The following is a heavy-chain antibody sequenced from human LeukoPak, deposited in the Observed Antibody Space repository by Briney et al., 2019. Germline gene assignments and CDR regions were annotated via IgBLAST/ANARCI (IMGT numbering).Heavy chain of an antibody. Sequence: PGGSLRLSCAASGFTFSSYGMSWVRQAPGKGLEWVSAISGSGGSTYYADSVKGRFTISRDNSKNTLYLQMNSLRAEDTAVYYCATSGRGSRTLDYWGQGTLVTVSS. CDR1: GFTFSSYG. J-gene: IGHJ4*02. CDR2: ISGSGGST. V-gene: IGHV3-23*01. D-gene: IGHD1-26*01. CDR3: ATSGRGSRTLDY.